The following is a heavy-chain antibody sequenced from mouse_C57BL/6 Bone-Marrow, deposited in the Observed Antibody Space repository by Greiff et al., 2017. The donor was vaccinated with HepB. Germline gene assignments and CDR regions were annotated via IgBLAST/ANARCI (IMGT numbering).Heavy chain of an antibody. CDR2: IYPSDSET. V-gene: IGHV1-61*01. Sequence: QVQLQQPGAELVRPGSSVKLSCKASGYTFTSYWMDWVKQRPGQGLEWIGNIYPSDSETHYNQKFKDKATLTVDKSSSTAYMQLSSLTSEDSAVYYSARSFDYGVYYAMDYWGQGTSVTVSS. J-gene: IGHJ4*01. CDR1: GYTFTSYW. D-gene: IGHD2-4*01. CDR3: ARSFDYGVYYAMDY.